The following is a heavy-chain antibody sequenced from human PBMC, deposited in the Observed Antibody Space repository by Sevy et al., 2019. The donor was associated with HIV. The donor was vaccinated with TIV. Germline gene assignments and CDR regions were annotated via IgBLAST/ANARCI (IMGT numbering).Heavy chain of an antibody. V-gene: IGHV4-39*01. CDR1: GASISSSGYY. CDR3: AGPILTYRSGWSYYDH. Sequence: SETLSLTCTVSGASISSSGYYWGWIRQPPGKGLEWIASIRYSGRTYYNPSLRSRVTISADASKNQFSLKLNSETAADTAVYYCAGPILTYRSGWSYYDHWGQGTVVTVSS. J-gene: IGHJ4*02. CDR2: IRYSGRT. D-gene: IGHD6-19*01.